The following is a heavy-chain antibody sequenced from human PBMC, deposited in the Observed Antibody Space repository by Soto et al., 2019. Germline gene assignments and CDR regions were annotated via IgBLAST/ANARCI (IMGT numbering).Heavy chain of an antibody. CDR2: ISSSSSTI. J-gene: IGHJ6*03. V-gene: IGHV3-48*01. Sequence: GGSLRLSCAASGFTFSSYSMNWVRQAPGKGLEWVSYISSSSSTIYYADSVKGRFTISRDNAKNSLYLQMNSLRAEDTAVYYCARAHGYCSGGSCYSGYYMDVWGKGTTVTVSS. D-gene: IGHD2-15*01. CDR1: GFTFSSYS. CDR3: ARAHGYCSGGSCYSGYYMDV.